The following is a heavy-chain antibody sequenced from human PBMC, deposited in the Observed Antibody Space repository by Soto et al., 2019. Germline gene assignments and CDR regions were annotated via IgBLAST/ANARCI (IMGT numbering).Heavy chain of an antibody. V-gene: IGHV1-18*01. CDR2: ISAYNGNT. J-gene: IGHJ5*02. CDR3: ASVLNSSQLGGVILIPISAP. CDR1: GYTFTSYG. D-gene: IGHD3-16*02. Sequence: VASVKVSCKASGYTFTSYGISWVRQAPRQGLEWMGWISAYNGNTNYAQKLQGRVTMTTDTSTSTAYMELRSLRSDDTAVYYCASVLNSSQLGGVILIPISAPRGQGTLVPVSS.